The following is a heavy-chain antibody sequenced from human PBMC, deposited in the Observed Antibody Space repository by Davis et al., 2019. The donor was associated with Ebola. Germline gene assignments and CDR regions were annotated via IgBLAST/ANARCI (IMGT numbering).Heavy chain of an antibody. CDR1: GGSISSYY. D-gene: IGHD3-22*01. CDR3: ARRYADSSGYYFGY. CDR2: IYYSGST. V-gene: IGHV4-39*01. Sequence: MPSETLSLTCTVSGGSISSYYWGWIRQPPGKGLEWIGSIYYSGSTYYNPSLKSRVTISVDTSKNQFSLKLSSVTAADTAVYYCARRYADSSGYYFGYWGQGTLVTVSS. J-gene: IGHJ4*02.